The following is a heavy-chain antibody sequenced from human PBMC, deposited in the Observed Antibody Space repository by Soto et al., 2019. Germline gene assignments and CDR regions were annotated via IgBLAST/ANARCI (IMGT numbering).Heavy chain of an antibody. V-gene: IGHV3-23*01. J-gene: IGHJ6*02. D-gene: IGHD3-22*01. CDR1: GFTFRTYA. Sequence: EVQLMESGGGLVQPGGPLRLSCVGPGFTFRTYAMNWVRQAPGKGLEWVSSISGSGDSRFYADSVKGRFSISRDSLKNTVFLQLNSLRVDDTAVYFCARSSPLMIAGLDVWGQGTTVTVS. CDR2: ISGSGDSR. CDR3: ARSSPLMIAGLDV.